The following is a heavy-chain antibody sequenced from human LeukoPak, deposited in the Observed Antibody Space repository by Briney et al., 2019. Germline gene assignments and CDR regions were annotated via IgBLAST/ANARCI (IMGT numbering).Heavy chain of an antibody. D-gene: IGHD6-13*01. Sequence: PGESLRLSCAASGFTFSSYAMSWVRQGPGQGLEWVSSLSGSGGSPNYANSVKGRFTISRDNSKNTLYLQMNSLRAEDTAVYYCANALGGGNTWYYFDCWGQGTLVTVSS. CDR2: LSGSGGSP. J-gene: IGHJ4*02. CDR3: ANALGGGNTWYYFDC. CDR1: GFTFSSYA. V-gene: IGHV3-23*01.